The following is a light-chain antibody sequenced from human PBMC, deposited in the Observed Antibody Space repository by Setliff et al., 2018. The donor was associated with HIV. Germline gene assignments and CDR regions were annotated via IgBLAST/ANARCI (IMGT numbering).Light chain of an antibody. CDR2: YDS. Sequence: ELTQPPSVSVAPGKTARITCGGNNIGSKSVHWYQQKPGQAPVLVIYYDSDRPSGIPERFSGSNSGNTATLTITRVESGEEADYYCQVWDNSSGLYVFGTGTKVTV. CDR1: NIGSKS. CDR3: QVWDNSSGLYV. V-gene: IGLV3-21*04. J-gene: IGLJ1*01.